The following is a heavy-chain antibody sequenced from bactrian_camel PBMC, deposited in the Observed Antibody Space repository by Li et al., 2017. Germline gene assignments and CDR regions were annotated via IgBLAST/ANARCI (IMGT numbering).Heavy chain of an antibody. J-gene: IGHJ7*01. CDR2: IDAEGST. V-gene: IGHV3S53*01. CDR1: AYISSTFSRYC. Sequence: HVQLVESGGGSVQPGGSLRLSCVASAYISSTFSRYCLGWFRQALGKEREGVAAIDAEGSTSYADSVKGRFAISKDNAKNTLYLQMNSLKPEDTAMYDCAADLNCRPGWKLPNYYGMSYWDKGTQVTVS. D-gene: IGHD5*01.